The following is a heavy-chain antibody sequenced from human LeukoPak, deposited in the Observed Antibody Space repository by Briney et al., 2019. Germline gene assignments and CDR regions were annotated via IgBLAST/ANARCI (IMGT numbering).Heavy chain of an antibody. CDR1: GGSISSGGYY. CDR3: ARVGPPHFFDY. V-gene: IGHV4-31*03. Sequence: SQTLSLTCTVSGGSISSGGYYWSWIRQHPGKGLQWIGYIFYDGITYYNPSLKSRVTISVDTSKNHFYLKLGSVTAADTAVYYCARVGPPHFFDYWGQGTLVTVSS. D-gene: IGHD1-26*01. J-gene: IGHJ4*02. CDR2: IFYDGIT.